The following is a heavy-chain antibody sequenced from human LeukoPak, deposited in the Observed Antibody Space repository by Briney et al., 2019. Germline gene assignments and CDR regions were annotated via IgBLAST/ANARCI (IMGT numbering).Heavy chain of an antibody. J-gene: IGHJ4*02. V-gene: IGHV1-18*01. Sequence: GASVKVSCKASGYTFASYGISWVRQAPGQGLEWMGWISAYNGNTNYAQKLQGRVTMTTDTSTSTAYMELRSLRSDDTAVYYCARASERITIFGVVIAYFDYWGQGTLVTVSS. CDR1: GYTFASYG. D-gene: IGHD3-3*01. CDR2: ISAYNGNT. CDR3: ARASERITIFGVVIAYFDY.